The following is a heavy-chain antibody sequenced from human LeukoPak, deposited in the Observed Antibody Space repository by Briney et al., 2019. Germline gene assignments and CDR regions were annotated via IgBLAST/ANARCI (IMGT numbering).Heavy chain of an antibody. V-gene: IGHV3-23*01. CDR3: AKRGMVTGAYYFDY. CDR2: ISGSGGST. D-gene: IGHD2-21*02. Sequence: PGGSLRLSCAASGFTFSTYAMSWVRQAPGKGLEWVSGISGSGGSTDYADSVKGRFTISRANPKNTLYLQMNSLRAEDTAVYYCAKRGMVTGAYYFDYWGQGTLVTVSS. CDR1: GFTFSTYA. J-gene: IGHJ4*02.